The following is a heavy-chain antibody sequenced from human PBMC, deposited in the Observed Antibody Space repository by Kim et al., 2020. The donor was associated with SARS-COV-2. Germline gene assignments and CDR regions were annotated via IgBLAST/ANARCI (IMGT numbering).Heavy chain of an antibody. Sequence: GGSLRLSCAASGFTFSSYCMHWVRQAPGKGLVWVSRINSDGISTSYADSVRGRFTISRDNAKNTLYLQINSLRAEDTAVYYCASLAGYSYRVYWGQGTMV. CDR1: GFTFSSYC. V-gene: IGHV3-74*01. CDR2: INSDGIST. CDR3: ASLAGYSYRVY. J-gene: IGHJ4*02. D-gene: IGHD5-18*01.